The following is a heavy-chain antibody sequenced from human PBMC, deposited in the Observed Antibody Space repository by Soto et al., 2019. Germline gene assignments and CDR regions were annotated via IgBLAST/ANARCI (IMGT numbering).Heavy chain of an antibody. Sequence: ASVKVSCKASGYTFTSYAMHWVRQAPGQRLEWMGWINAGNGNTKYSQKFQGRVTITRDTSASTAYMELSSLRSEDTAVYYCARDGTNVRRSGSYYSWFDPWGQGTLVTVSS. J-gene: IGHJ5*02. V-gene: IGHV1-3*01. D-gene: IGHD3-10*01. CDR3: ARDGTNVRRSGSYYSWFDP. CDR2: INAGNGNT. CDR1: GYTFTSYA.